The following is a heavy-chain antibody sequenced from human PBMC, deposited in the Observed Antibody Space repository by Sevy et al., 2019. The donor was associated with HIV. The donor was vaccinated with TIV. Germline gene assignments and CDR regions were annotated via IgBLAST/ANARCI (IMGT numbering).Heavy chain of an antibody. Sequence: GGSLRLSCAASGFTFSSYSMNWVRQAPGKGLEWVSYISSSSSTIYYADSVKGRFTISRDNAKNSLYLQMNSLRDEDTAVYYCARDLWGPYSGHYPPSFDYWGQGTLVTVSS. J-gene: IGHJ4*02. V-gene: IGHV3-48*02. CDR1: GFTFSSYS. CDR2: ISSSSSTI. CDR3: ARDLWGPYSGHYPPSFDY. D-gene: IGHD3-22*01.